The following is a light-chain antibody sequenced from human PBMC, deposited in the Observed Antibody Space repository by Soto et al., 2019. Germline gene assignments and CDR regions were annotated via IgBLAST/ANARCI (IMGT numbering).Light chain of an antibody. CDR1: QGISSY. CDR3: QQYYSYPLT. J-gene: IGKJ3*01. V-gene: IGKV1-8*01. CDR2: AAS. Sequence: AIRMTQSPSSLYASTGDRVTITCRASQGISSYLAWYQQKPGKDPKLLIYAASTLQSGVPSRFSGSGSGTDFTLTISCLQSEDLATYYCQQYYSYPLTFGPGTKVDIK.